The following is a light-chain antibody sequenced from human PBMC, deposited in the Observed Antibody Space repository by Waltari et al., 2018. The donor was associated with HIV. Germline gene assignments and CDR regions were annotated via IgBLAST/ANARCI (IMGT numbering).Light chain of an antibody. J-gene: IGLJ1*01. Sequence: SYVLTQPPSVSVAPGKTARITCGGNNMGSRSVHWSQQKPGQAPVLVMYYGSDRPSGIPERFSGSNSGNTATLTISRIEAGDEADYFCQVWDSSSDHHVFGTGTKVTVL. CDR2: YGS. CDR1: NMGSRS. CDR3: QVWDSSSDHHV. V-gene: IGLV3-21*04.